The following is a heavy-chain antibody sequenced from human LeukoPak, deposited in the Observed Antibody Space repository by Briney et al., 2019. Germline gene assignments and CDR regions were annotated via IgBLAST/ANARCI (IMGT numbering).Heavy chain of an antibody. V-gene: IGHV4-39*01. Sequence: SETLSLTCTVSGDSIRNSGSYWGWIRQPPGKGLEWIGNIYYGGSTTYYNPSLKSRVTMSVDTSKNQFSLKLSSVTAADTAVYYCASHRRRIAAAGNRDAFDIWGQGTMVTVSS. CDR2: IYYGGSTT. CDR3: ASHRRRIAAAGNRDAFDI. CDR1: GDSIRNSGSY. J-gene: IGHJ3*02. D-gene: IGHD6-13*01.